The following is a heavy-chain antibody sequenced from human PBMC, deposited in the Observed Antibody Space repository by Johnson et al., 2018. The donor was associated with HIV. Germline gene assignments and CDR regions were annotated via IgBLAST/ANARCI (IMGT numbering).Heavy chain of an antibody. D-gene: IGHD3-3*01. J-gene: IGHJ3*02. CDR2: ISGSGGST. CDR1: GFTFSSYA. CDR3: TTDLGLEWSEGNDAFDI. Sequence: EVQLVESGGGLVQPGGSLRLSCAASGFTFSSYAMSWVRQAPGKGLEWVSAISGSGGSTYYADSVKGRFTISRDNSKNTLYLQMNSLRAEDTAVYYCTTDLGLEWSEGNDAFDIWGQGTKVTVSS. V-gene: IGHV3-23*04.